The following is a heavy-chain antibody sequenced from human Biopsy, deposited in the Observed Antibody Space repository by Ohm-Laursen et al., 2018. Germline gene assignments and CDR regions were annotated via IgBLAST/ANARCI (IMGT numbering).Heavy chain of an antibody. CDR3: AKHGSGWTGDNAFHI. CDR1: GGFISSSSYY. D-gene: IGHD6-19*01. J-gene: IGHJ3*02. CDR2: ISYSRDT. Sequence: SQTLSLTCTVSGGFISSSSYYWGWIRQPPGKGLEWIGYISYSRDTNYNPSLKSRITISVDTSKNQFSLKLTSVTAADTAVYYCAKHGSGWTGDNAFHIWGQGTMVTVSS. V-gene: IGHV4-61*05.